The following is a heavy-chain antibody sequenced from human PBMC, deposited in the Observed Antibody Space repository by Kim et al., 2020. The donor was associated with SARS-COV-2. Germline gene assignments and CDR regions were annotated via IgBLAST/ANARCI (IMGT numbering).Heavy chain of an antibody. Sequence: SETLSLTCTVSGGSISSSSYYWGWIRQPPGKGLEWIGSIYYSGSTYYNPSLKSRVTISVDTSKNQFSLKLSSVTAADTAVYYCARLPSSSSDYYYYYGMDVWGKGTTVTVSS. CDR3: ARLPSSSSDYYYYYGMDV. J-gene: IGHJ6*04. CDR1: GGSISSSSYY. V-gene: IGHV4-39*01. CDR2: IYYSGST. D-gene: IGHD6-13*01.